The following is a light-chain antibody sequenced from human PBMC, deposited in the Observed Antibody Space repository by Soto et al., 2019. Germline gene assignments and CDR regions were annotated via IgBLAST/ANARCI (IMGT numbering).Light chain of an antibody. J-gene: IGKJ5*01. CDR2: AAA. V-gene: IGKV1-39*01. Sequence: DIQMTQSPSSLSASVGDRVTITCRASQNIRSYVNWYQQKAGKAPNLLIYAAASLQSGVPSRFRGFGAGTDFTLTITSLQAEDSAFYYCQQYNKWPITFGQGTRLEIK. CDR1: QNIRSY. CDR3: QQYNKWPIT.